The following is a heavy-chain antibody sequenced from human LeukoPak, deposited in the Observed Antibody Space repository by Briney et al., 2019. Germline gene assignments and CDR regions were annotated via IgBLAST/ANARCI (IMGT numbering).Heavy chain of an antibody. CDR2: IYYSGGT. J-gene: IGHJ4*02. V-gene: IGHV4-39*01. CDR1: LGSIRSYDYH. D-gene: IGHD6-25*01. Sequence: SETLSLTCTVSLGSIRSYDYHLTLIRRPPGKGLEWIGSIYYSGGTYYNPSLKSRVTISVDLSKNQFSMKMNDVTAADTAVYYCARHGVSGYYYVDYWGQGTLVTVSS. CDR3: ARHGVSGYYYVDY.